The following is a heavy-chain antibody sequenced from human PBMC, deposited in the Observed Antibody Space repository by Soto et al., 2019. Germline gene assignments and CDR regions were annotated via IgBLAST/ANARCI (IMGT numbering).Heavy chain of an antibody. Sequence: SETLSLTCTVSGGSISSSYYWGWIRQPPGKGLEWIGSIYYSGSTYYNPSLKSRVTVSVDTSKNQFSLKLSSVTAADTAVYYCASSQASDFWSGYLPLDWFDPWGQGTLVTVSS. J-gene: IGHJ5*02. V-gene: IGHV4-39*01. CDR1: GGSISSSYY. CDR2: IYYSGST. D-gene: IGHD3-3*01. CDR3: ASSQASDFWSGYLPLDWFDP.